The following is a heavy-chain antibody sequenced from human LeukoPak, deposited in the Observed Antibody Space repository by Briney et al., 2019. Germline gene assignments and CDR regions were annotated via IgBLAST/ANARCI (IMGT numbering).Heavy chain of an antibody. V-gene: IGHV1-2*02. D-gene: IGHD6-19*01. CDR1: GYTFTSYG. CDR3: ARGIYSSGWYFPWFDP. CDR2: INPNSGGT. J-gene: IGHJ5*02. Sequence: GASVKVSCKASGYTFTSYGISWVRQAPGQGLEWMGWINPNSGGTNYAQKFQGRVTMTRDTSISTAYMELSRLRSDDTAVYYCARGIYSSGWYFPWFDPWGQGTLVTVSS.